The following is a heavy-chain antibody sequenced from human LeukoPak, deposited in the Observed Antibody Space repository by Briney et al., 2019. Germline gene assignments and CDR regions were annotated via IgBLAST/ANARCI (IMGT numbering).Heavy chain of an antibody. J-gene: IGHJ2*01. CDR3: ARQSSRRVYFDL. CDR1: GFTFSSYD. CDR2: IGTAGDT. V-gene: IGHV3-13*01. Sequence: GGSLRLSCAASGFTFSSYDMHWVRQATEKGLEWVSAIGTAGDTYYPGSVKGRFTISRENAKNSLYLQMNSLRAGDTAVYYCARQSSRRVYFDLCGRGTLVTVSS. D-gene: IGHD6-19*01.